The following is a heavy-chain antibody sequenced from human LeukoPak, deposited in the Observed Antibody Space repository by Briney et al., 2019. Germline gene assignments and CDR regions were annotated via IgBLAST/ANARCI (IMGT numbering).Heavy chain of an antibody. V-gene: IGHV1-69*01. D-gene: IGHD5-12*01. CDR1: GGTFSSYA. CDR3: ARGLAVATMASWFDP. J-gene: IGHJ5*02. Sequence: SVKVSCKASGGTFSSYAISWVRQAPGQGLEWMGGIIPIFGTANYAQRFQGRVTITADESTSTAYMELSSLRSEDTAVYYRARGLAVATMASWFDPWGQGTLVTVSS. CDR2: IIPIFGTA.